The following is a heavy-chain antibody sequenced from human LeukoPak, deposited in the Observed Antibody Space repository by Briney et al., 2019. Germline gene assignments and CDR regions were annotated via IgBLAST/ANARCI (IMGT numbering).Heavy chain of an antibody. J-gene: IGHJ6*03. CDR1: GGTFSSYA. CDR2: IIPIFGTA. V-gene: IGHV1-69*06. CDR3: ARVIIAEMTTHDRAYYMDV. D-gene: IGHD5-24*01. Sequence: SVKVSCKASGGTFSSYAISWVRQAPGQGLEWMGSIIPIFGTANYAQKFQGRVTITADKSTSTAYMELSSLRSEDTAVYYCARVIIAEMTTHDRAYYMDVWGKGTTVTVSS.